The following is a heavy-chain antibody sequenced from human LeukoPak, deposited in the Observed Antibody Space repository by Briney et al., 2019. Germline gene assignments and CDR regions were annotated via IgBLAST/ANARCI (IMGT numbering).Heavy chain of an antibody. CDR2: INPSGGST. J-gene: IGHJ4*02. V-gene: IGHV1-46*01. CDR1: GYTFTSYY. CDR3: ARVSLDYYDSSGYDYYFDY. D-gene: IGHD3-22*01. Sequence: GASVKVSCKASGYTFTSYYMHWVRQAPGQGLEWMGIINPSGGSTSYAQKFQGRVTMTRDTSTSTVYMELSSLRSEDTAVYYCARVSLDYYDSSGYDYYFDYWGQGTLVTVSS.